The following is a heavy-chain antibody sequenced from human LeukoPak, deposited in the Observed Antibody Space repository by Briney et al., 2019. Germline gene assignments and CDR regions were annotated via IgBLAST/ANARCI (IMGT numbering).Heavy chain of an antibody. D-gene: IGHD3-22*01. CDR1: GFTFSSYS. Sequence: GGSLRLSCAASGFTFSSYSMNWVRQAPGKGLEWVSYISSSSSTIYYADSVKGRFTISRDNAKNSLYLQMNSLRAEDTAVYYCARDVYDSSGFQYYFDYWGQGTLVTVSS. J-gene: IGHJ4*02. CDR3: ARDVYDSSGFQYYFDY. CDR2: ISSSSSTI. V-gene: IGHV3-48*01.